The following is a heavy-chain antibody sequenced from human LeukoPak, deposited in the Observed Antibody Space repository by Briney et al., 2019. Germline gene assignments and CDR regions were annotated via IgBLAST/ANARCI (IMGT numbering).Heavy chain of an antibody. CDR2: INPSGGST. J-gene: IGHJ4*02. D-gene: IGHD4-23*01. Sequence: ASVKVSCKTSGYTFIDYYMHWVRQAPGQGLEWMGIINPSGGSTSYAQKFQGRVTLTRDTSTSTVYMELSSLRSEDTAVYYCARDYGGNDGFDYWGQGTLVTASS. V-gene: IGHV1-46*01. CDR1: GYTFIDYY. CDR3: ARDYGGNDGFDY.